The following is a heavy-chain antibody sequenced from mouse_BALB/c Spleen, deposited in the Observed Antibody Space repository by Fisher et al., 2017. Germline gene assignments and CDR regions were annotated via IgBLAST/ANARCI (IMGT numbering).Heavy chain of an antibody. Sequence: QKFKGKATLTVDKSSNTAYMQLSSLTSEDSAVYYCARDYGHAMDYWGQGTSVTVSS. CDR3: ARDYGHAMDY. J-gene: IGHJ4*01. V-gene: IGHV1S45*01. D-gene: IGHD1-2*01.